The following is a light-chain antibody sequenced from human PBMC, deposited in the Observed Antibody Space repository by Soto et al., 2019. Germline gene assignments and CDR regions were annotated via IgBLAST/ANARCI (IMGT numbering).Light chain of an antibody. CDR1: QSISKW. CDR2: DAS. Sequence: DIQMTQSPSTLSASVGDRVTITCRASQSISKWLAWYQQKPGKAPNLLIYDASSLGSGVPSRFSGSGSGTEFTLTISSLQPGDFATYYCQHYNSYSPWTFGQGPKVDIK. J-gene: IGKJ1*01. CDR3: QHYNSYSPWT. V-gene: IGKV1-5*01.